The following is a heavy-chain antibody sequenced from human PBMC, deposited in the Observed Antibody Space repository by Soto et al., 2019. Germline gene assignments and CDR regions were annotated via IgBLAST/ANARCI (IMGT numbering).Heavy chain of an antibody. J-gene: IGHJ4*02. D-gene: IGHD7-27*01. CDR3: ARGDLTTFDY. Sequence: QVQLVQSGAEVKKPGASVKVSCKASGYTFTSYAMHWVRQAPGQRLEWMGWINAGNGNTKYSQKFPGRVTITRDTAASTAHMELSSLRSEDTAVYYCARGDLTTFDYWGQGTLVTVSS. V-gene: IGHV1-3*01. CDR1: GYTFTSYA. CDR2: INAGNGNT.